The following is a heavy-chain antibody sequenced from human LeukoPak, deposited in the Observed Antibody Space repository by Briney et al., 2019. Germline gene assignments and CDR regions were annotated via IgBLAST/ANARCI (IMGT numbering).Heavy chain of an antibody. Sequence: GGSLRLSCAASGFTFSSYAMSWVRQAPGKGLEWVSAISGSGGSTYYADSVKGRFTISKDNAKNSLYLQMNSLRAEDTAVYYCTRGSGWDGGYWGQGTLVTVSS. CDR3: TRGSGWDGGY. V-gene: IGHV3-23*01. D-gene: IGHD6-19*01. J-gene: IGHJ4*02. CDR2: ISGSGGST. CDR1: GFTFSSYA.